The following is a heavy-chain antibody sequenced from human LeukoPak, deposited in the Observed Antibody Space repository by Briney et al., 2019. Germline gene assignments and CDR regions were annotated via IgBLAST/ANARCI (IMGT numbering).Heavy chain of an antibody. V-gene: IGHV3-7*05. CDR2: IKQDGSEK. CDR1: GFTFSSYW. J-gene: IGHJ3*02. CDR3: ARSRYDSSGYWDAFDI. Sequence: GGSLRLSCAASGFTFSSYWMSWVRQAPGKGLEGVANIKQDGSEKYYVDSVKGRFTISRDNAKNSLYLQMNSLRAEDTAVYYCARSRYDSSGYWDAFDIWGQGTMVTVSS. D-gene: IGHD3-22*01.